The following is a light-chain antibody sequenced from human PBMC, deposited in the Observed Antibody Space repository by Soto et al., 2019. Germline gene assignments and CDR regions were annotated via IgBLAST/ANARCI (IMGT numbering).Light chain of an antibody. Sequence: DTVLTQSPVTLSVSPGDRATLSCKASQSVTNNLAWYHQRPGQGPRLLIFGASTRATGIPARFSGRGSDTEFTLTISSLQPDDFGNYYCQQYNNWPQTFGPGTRV. V-gene: IGKV3-15*01. CDR2: GAS. J-gene: IGKJ1*01. CDR1: QSVTNN. CDR3: QQYNNWPQT.